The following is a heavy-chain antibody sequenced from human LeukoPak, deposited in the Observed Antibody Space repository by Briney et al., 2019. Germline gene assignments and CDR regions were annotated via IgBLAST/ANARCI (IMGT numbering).Heavy chain of an antibody. CDR1: GFTFSSYE. V-gene: IGHV3-7*01. Sequence: GGSLRLSCAASGFTFSSYEMNWVRQAPGKGLEWVANINQDGSEKYYVDSVKGRFTISRDNAKNSLYLQMNSLRAEDTAVYYCASGCVKYAPDYWGQGTLITVSS. CDR3: ASGCVKYAPDY. D-gene: IGHD2-2*01. CDR2: INQDGSEK. J-gene: IGHJ4*02.